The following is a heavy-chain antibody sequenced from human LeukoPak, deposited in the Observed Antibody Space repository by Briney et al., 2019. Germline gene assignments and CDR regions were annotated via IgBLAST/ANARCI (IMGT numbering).Heavy chain of an antibody. V-gene: IGHV3-23*01. J-gene: IGHJ4*02. CDR1: GFTFSSYA. CDR3: ANFHRGYSYGSIDY. CDR2: ISCSGGST. D-gene: IGHD5-18*01. Sequence: GGSLRLSCAASGFTFSSYAMSWVRQAPGKGLEWVSAISCSGGSTYYADSVKGRFTISRDNSKNTLYLQMNSLRAEDTAVYYCANFHRGYSYGSIDYWGQGTLVTVSS.